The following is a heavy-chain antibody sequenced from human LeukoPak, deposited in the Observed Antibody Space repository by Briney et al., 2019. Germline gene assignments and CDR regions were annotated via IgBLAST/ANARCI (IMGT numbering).Heavy chain of an antibody. Sequence: GGSLRLSCAASGFTFSSYSMNWVRQAPGKGLEWVSSISSSSSYIYYADSVKGRFTISRDKSKNTLYLQMNSLRAEDTAVYYCAKDQSCSSTSCYRFIDYWGQGTLVTVSS. CDR1: GFTFSSYS. D-gene: IGHD2-2*01. J-gene: IGHJ4*02. CDR3: AKDQSCSSTSCYRFIDY. CDR2: ISSSSSYI. V-gene: IGHV3-21*04.